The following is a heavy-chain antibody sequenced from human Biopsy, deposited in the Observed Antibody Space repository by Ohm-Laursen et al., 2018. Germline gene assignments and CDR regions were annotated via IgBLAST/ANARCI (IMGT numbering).Heavy chain of an antibody. CDR3: VAYPSSGFFENNDDFAMDV. Sequence: SVKVSCKVSGGAFTNYAINWVRQAPGHGVVWLGGIIIAFETAGYAESFQGRVTIPADVTRTTAYMDLSGLRSEDTAVYYCVAYPSSGFFENNDDFAMDVWGQGTTVIVSS. J-gene: IGHJ6*02. CDR2: IIIAFETA. CDR1: GGAFTNYA. V-gene: IGHV1-69*13. D-gene: IGHD6-19*01.